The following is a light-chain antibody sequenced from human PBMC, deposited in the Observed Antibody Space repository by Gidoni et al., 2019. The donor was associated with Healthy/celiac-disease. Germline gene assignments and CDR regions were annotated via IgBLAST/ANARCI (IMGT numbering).Light chain of an antibody. CDR1: SSDVGGYNS. Sequence: QSALTQPASVSGSPGQSITISCTGTSSDVGGYNSVSWYQQHPGKAPKLMIYEVSNRPSGVSKRFSGSKSGNTASLTISGLQAEDEADYYCSSYTSSSTLVVVGGGTKLTV. J-gene: IGLJ2*01. CDR3: SSYTSSSTLVV. V-gene: IGLV2-14*01. CDR2: EVS.